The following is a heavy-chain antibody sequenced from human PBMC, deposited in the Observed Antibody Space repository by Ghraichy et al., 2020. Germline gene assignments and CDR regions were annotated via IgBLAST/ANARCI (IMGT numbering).Heavy chain of an antibody. CDR2: IWYDGSNK. D-gene: IGHD6-13*01. CDR3: ARAFSAGRDY. V-gene: IGHV3-33*01. J-gene: IGHJ4*02. CDR1: GFTFSSYG. Sequence: KTLSLTCAASGFTFSSYGMHWVRQAPGKGLEWVAIIWYDGSNKCYADSVKGRFTISRDNSKNTLYLQMNSLRAEDTAVYYCARAFSAGRDYWGQGTLVTVSS.